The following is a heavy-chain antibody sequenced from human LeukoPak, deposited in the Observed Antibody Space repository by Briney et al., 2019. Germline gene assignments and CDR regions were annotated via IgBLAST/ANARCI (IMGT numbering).Heavy chain of an antibody. J-gene: IGHJ4*02. V-gene: IGHV3-48*03. D-gene: IGHD6-19*01. CDR3: ARVSTHGWYFDY. Sequence: GSLRLSCAAPAFTFSTVEMTWVPQAPGKGLEWVSYTSSSGSTIYYADSVKGRFTICRDNAKNSLHLQMSNRAAEDVVVYYCARVSTHGWYFDYWVRGTLVTVSA. CDR2: TSSSGSTI. CDR1: AFTFSTVE.